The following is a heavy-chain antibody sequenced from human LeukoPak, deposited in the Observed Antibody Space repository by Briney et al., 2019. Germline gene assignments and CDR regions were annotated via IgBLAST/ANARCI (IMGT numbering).Heavy chain of an antibody. CDR2: INHSGST. J-gene: IGHJ3*02. Sequence: SETLSLTCAVYGGSFSGYYWSWIRQPPGKGLEWIGEINHSGSTNYNPSLKSRVTISVDTSKNQFSLKLSSVTAADTAVYYCARDNGCSTSCSDAFDISGQGTMVTVSS. D-gene: IGHD2-2*01. CDR1: GGSFSGYY. V-gene: IGHV4-34*01. CDR3: ARDNGCSTSCSDAFDI.